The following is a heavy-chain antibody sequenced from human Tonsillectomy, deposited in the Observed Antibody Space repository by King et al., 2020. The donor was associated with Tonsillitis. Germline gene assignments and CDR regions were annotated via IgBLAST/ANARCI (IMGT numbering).Heavy chain of an antibody. V-gene: IGHV1-8*01. CDR1: GYTFTSYD. J-gene: IGHJ3*02. CDR2: MNPISGYT. D-gene: IGHD1-1*01. Sequence: VQLVQSGAEVKKPGASVKVSCKASGYTFTSYDINWVRQATGQGLEWMGWMNPISGYTVYAQKFQGRVTMTRNTSITTAYMELSSLRSEDTAVYYCARESHDFAAFDIWGQGTMVTVSS. CDR3: ARESHDFAAFDI.